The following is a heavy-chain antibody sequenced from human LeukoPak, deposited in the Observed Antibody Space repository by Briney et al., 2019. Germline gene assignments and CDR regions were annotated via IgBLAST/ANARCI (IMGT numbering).Heavy chain of an antibody. CDR1: GFTFSSYE. CDR3: ARDSDLLIDY. D-gene: IGHD1-26*01. V-gene: IGHV3-48*03. J-gene: IGHJ4*02. CDR2: ISSSGSYT. Sequence: PGGSLRLSCAASGFTFSSYEMNWVRQAPGKGLEWVSYISSSGSYTNYADSVKGRFTISRDNAKNSLYLQMNSLRAEDTAVYYCARDSDLLIDYWGQGTLVTVSS.